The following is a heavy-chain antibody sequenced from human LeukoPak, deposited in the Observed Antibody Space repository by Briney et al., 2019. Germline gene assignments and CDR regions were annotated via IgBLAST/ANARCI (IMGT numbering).Heavy chain of an antibody. CDR1: GYTFTSYG. CDR2: ISAYNGNT. Sequence: ASVKVSCKASGYTFTSYGISWVRQAPGQGLEWMGWISAYNGNTNYAQKLQGRVTMTTDTSTSTAYMELRSLRSDDTAVYYCASGPPYSGYVYYYGMDVWGQGTTVTVSS. D-gene: IGHD5-12*01. CDR3: ASGPPYSGYVYYYGMDV. J-gene: IGHJ6*02. V-gene: IGHV1-18*01.